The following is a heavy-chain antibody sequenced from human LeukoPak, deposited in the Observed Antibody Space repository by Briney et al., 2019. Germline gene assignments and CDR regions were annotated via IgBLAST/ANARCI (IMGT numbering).Heavy chain of an antibody. CDR2: ISYDGSNK. V-gene: IGHV3-30*18. D-gene: IGHD4-23*01. J-gene: IGHJ6*02. CDR3: AKCGGSTFYYYYGMDV. Sequence: GGSLRLSCIASGFTFSDSFMAWVRQAPGKGLEWVAVISYDGSNKYYADSVKGRFTISRDNSKNTLYLQMNSLRAEDTAVYYCAKCGGSTFYYYYGMDVWGQGTTVTVSS. CDR1: GFTFSDSF.